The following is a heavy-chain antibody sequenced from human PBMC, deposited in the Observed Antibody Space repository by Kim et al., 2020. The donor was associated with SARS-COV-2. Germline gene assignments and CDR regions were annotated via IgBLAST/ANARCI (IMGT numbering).Heavy chain of an antibody. V-gene: IGHV3-21*01. CDR3: AGDPDCDIPPRGNY. J-gene: IGHJ4*02. Sequence: ADSGKGRSTISRANAKNSLYLQMNSLRAEDTTVYYCAGDPDCDIPPRGNYWGQGTLVTVSS. D-gene: IGHD3-9*01.